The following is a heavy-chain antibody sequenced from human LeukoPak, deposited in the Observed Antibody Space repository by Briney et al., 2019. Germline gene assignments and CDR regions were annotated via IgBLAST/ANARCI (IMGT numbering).Heavy chain of an antibody. D-gene: IGHD3-22*01. CDR1: GGSISSNRYY. CDR2: VFYTGST. CDR3: ARLDNSGYYHIDY. V-gene: IGHV4-39*01. J-gene: IGHJ4*02. Sequence: SETLSLTCTVSGGSISSNRYYWGWIRQPPGKGLKWIGNVFYTGSTYYNPSLKSRVTISVDTSKNQFSLKLSSVTAADTAVYYCARLDNSGYYHIDYWGQGTLVSVSS.